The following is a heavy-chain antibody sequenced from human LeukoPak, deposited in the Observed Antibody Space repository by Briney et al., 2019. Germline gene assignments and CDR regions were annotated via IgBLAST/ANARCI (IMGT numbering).Heavy chain of an antibody. Sequence: PGGSLRLSCAASGFTVSSNYMSWVRQAPGKGLEWVSVIYSGGSTYYADSVKDRFTISRDNSKNTLYLQMNSLRAEDTAVYYCASRVSLVYYYYYGMDVWGQGTTVTVSS. CDR3: ASRVSLVYYYYYGMDV. CDR2: IYSGGST. V-gene: IGHV3-66*01. D-gene: IGHD3-9*01. CDR1: GFTVSSNY. J-gene: IGHJ6*02.